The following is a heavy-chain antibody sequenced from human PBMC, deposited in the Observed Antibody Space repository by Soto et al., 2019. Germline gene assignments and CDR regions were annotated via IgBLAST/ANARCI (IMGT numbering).Heavy chain of an antibody. Sequence: SETLSLTCTVSGGSISSYYWSWIRQPPGKGLEWIGYIYYSGSTNYNPSLKSRVTISVDTSKNQFSLKLSSVTAADTAVYYCARGGIAAAGLFDYWGHGTLVTVSS. V-gene: IGHV4-59*01. CDR1: GGSISSYY. D-gene: IGHD6-13*01. CDR2: IYYSGST. J-gene: IGHJ4*01. CDR3: ARGGIAAAGLFDY.